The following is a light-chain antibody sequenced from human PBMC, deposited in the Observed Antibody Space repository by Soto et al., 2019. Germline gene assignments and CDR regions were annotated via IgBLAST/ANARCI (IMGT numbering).Light chain of an antibody. CDR3: HQCGNSWWT. J-gene: IGKJ1*01. V-gene: IGKV3-20*01. Sequence: EIVLTQSPGTLSLSPGKRATLSCRASQTVSSTYLVWYQQKPGQAPRLLIYGASNRAPGLSDRFSGSGSGTDFTLTISRLEPEDFAVYYCHQCGNSWWTFGQGTKVDIK. CDR2: GAS. CDR1: QTVSSTY.